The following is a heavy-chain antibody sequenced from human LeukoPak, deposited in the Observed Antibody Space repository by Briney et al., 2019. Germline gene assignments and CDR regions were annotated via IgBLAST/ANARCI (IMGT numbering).Heavy chain of an antibody. CDR2: INHSGST. J-gene: IGHJ5*02. Sequence: SETLSLTCAVYGGSFSGYYWSWIRQPPGKGLEWIGEINHSGSTNYNPSLKSRVTISVDTSKNQFSLKLSSVTAADTAVYYCAREGGAPANWFDPWGQGTLVTVSS. CDR1: GGSFSGYY. V-gene: IGHV4-34*01. D-gene: IGHD2-21*01. CDR3: AREGGAPANWFDP.